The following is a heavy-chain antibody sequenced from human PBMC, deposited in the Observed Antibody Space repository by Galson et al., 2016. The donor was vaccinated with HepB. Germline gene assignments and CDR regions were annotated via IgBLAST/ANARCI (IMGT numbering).Heavy chain of an antibody. CDR3: ARAGGVANGYALDI. CDR1: GFTFNSHW. V-gene: IGHV3-7*04. Sequence: LRLSCAVSGFTFNSHWMTWIRQAPGQGLEWVAKIKEDGSQKYYVDPVQGRFTISRDNAKNSLYLQMNSLRAEDTAVYYCARAGGVANGYALDIWGQGTMVSVSS. D-gene: IGHD1-26*01. J-gene: IGHJ3*02. CDR2: IKEDGSQK.